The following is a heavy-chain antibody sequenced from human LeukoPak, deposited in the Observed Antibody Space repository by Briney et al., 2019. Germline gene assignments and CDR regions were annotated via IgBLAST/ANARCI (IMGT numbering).Heavy chain of an antibody. J-gene: IGHJ3*02. D-gene: IGHD3-22*01. CDR3: AKGPMIVVVHDPNDAFDI. CDR2: INSDGSST. CDR1: GFTFSSYW. V-gene: IGHV3-74*01. Sequence: GGSLRLSCAASGFTFSSYWMHWVRQAPGRGLVWVSRINSDGSSTSYADSVKGRFTISRDNAKNSLYLQMNSLRAEDTALYYCAKGPMIVVVHDPNDAFDIWGQGTMVTVSS.